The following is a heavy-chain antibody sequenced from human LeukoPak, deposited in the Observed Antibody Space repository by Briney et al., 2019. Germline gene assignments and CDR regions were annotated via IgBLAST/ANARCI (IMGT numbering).Heavy chain of an antibody. CDR1: GGTFSSYA. J-gene: IGHJ4*02. Sequence: ASVKVSCKASGGTFSSYAISWVRQAPGQGLEWMGGIIPIFGTANYAQKFQARVTMTRDMSTTTVYMELSSLRSEDTAMYYCARAQWLRLPRFDYWGQGTLVTVSS. CDR2: IIPIFGTA. CDR3: ARAQWLRLPRFDY. V-gene: IGHV1-69*05. D-gene: IGHD5-12*01.